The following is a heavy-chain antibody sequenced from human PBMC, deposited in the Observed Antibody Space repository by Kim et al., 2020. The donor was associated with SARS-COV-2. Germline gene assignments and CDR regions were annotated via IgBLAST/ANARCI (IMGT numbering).Heavy chain of an antibody. CDR2: LYYRGRT. D-gene: IGHD6-19*01. CDR3: GRHLSPGTGWYFDY. Sequence: SETLSLTCTVSGGAISTYDYYWGWIRQGPGKQLEWIGSLYYRGRTYYNPALKSRLTISKGTFTDQFSLRLNSVTAADTAFYYCGRHLSPGTGWYFDYWGQGILVSVSS. V-gene: IGHV4-39*01. J-gene: IGHJ4*02. CDR1: GGAISTYDYY.